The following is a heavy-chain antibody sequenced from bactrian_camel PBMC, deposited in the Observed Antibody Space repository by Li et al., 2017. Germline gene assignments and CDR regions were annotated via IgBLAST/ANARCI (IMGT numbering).Heavy chain of an antibody. D-gene: IGHD4*01. Sequence: QLVEFGGGLVQAGSSLKLSCVASHFTFSNSRNCMGWFRQAPGKEREAVARVDDDGYTKYADSVKGRFTASRDNAKNALNLQMNSLKPEDTAMNYCAADCLLNSDPRGEYVNYWGQGTQVTVS. CDR3: AADCLLNSDPRGEYVNY. V-gene: IGHV3S10*01. J-gene: IGHJ4*01. CDR1: HFTFSNSRNC. CDR2: VDDDGYT.